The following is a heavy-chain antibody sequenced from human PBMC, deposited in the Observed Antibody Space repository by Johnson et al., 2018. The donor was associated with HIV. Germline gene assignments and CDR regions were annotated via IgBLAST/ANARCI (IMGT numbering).Heavy chain of an antibody. V-gene: IGHV3-30*02. CDR2: IRYDGSNK. J-gene: IGHJ3*02. CDR1: GFTFSSYG. D-gene: IGHD6-6*01. CDR3: ARSSGARWAFDI. Sequence: QVQLVESGGGVVRPGGSLRLSCAASGFTFSSYGMHWVRQAPGKGLEWVAFIRYDGSNKYYADSVQGRFTISRDDSKNSLYLQMNSLRAEDTAVYYCARSSGARWAFDIWGQGTMVTVSS.